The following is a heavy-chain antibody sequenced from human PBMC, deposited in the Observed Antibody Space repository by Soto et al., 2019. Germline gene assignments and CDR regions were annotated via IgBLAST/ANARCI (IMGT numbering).Heavy chain of an antibody. CDR3: ARDDYDIVTGPDYYYYYGMDG. J-gene: IGHJ6*02. Sequence: VQLVQSGAEVKKPGASVKVSCKASGYTFTGYYMHWVRQAPGQGLEWMGWITPTSGGTNYAQKFQGCVTMTRDTYISTAYMELSRLRSDDSAVYYCARDDYDIVTGPDYYYYYGMDGWGQGTTVTVSS. D-gene: IGHD3-9*01. CDR2: ITPTSGGT. V-gene: IGHV1-2*04. CDR1: GYTFTGYY.